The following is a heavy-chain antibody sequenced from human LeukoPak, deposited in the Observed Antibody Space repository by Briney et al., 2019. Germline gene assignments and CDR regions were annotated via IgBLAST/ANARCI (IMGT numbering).Heavy chain of an antibody. CDR3: AKERDVGYCTNGVCYNRGFDY. V-gene: IGHV3-23*01. J-gene: IGHJ4*02. CDR1: GFTFSSYA. Sequence: GGSLRLSCAASGFTFSSYAMSWVRQAPGKGLEGGSAISGSGGSTYYADSVKGRFTISRDNSKNTLYLQRNSLRAEDTAVYYCAKERDVGYCTNGVCYNRGFDYWGQGTLVTVSS. CDR2: ISGSGGST. D-gene: IGHD2-8*01.